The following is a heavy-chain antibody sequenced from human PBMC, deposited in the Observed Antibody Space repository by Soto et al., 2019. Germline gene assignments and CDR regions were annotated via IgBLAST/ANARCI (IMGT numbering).Heavy chain of an antibody. CDR2: IDPSDSHT. D-gene: IGHD5-18*01. V-gene: IGHV5-10-1*01. CDR1: GYSFTSYW. CDR3: ERISVQLWMDV. J-gene: IGHJ6*02. Sequence: GESLKISCKGSGYSFTSYWITWVRQMPGKGLEWMGRIDPSDSHTNYSPSFQGHVTISVDKSISTAYLQWSSLKASDTAMYYCERISVQLWMDVWGQGTTVTVSS.